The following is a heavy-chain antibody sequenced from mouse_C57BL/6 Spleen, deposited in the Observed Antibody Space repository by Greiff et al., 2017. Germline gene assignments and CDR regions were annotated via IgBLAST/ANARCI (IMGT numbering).Heavy chain of an antibody. CDR1: GYTFTSYR. CDR3: AKDSPCSKDYAMDY. CDR2: INPNSGST. D-gene: IGHD1-1*01. V-gene: IGHV1-64*01. Sequence: VKLQQPGPELVKPGASVKLSCKASGYTFTSYRMHWVKQRPGQGLEWIGMINPNSGSTNYNEKFKSKATVTVDKSSSTAYMQLSSLTSEDSAVYYAAKDSPCSKDYAMDYWGQGTSVTVSS. J-gene: IGHJ4*01.